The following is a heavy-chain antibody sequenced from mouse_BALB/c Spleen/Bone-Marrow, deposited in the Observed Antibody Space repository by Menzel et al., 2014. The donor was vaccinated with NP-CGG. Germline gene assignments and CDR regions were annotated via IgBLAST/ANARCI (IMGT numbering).Heavy chain of an antibody. CDR3: ATGYYAMDS. Sequence: QVQLQQSGAELAKPGASVKMSCKASVYTFTSYWMHWVKQRPGQGLEWIGYINPTSGYTEYNQKFKDKATLTADKSSSTAYMQLGSLTSEDSAVYYCATGYYAMDSWGQGSSVTVSS. J-gene: IGHJ4*01. CDR1: VYTFTSYW. V-gene: IGHV1-7*01. CDR2: INPTSGYT.